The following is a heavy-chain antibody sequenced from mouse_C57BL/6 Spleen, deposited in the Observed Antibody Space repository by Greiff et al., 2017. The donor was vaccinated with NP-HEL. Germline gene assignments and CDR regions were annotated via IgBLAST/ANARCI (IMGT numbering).Heavy chain of an antibody. CDR1: GYSFTGYY. CDR3: ARGGWDVHYYAMDY. Sequence: EVKLMESGPELVKPGASVKISCKASGYSFTGYYMNWVKQSPEKSLEWIGEINPSTGGTTYNQKFKAKATLTVDKSSSTAYMQLKSLTSEDSAVYYCARGGWDVHYYAMDYWGQGTSVTVSS. D-gene: IGHD4-1*01. J-gene: IGHJ4*01. CDR2: INPSTGGT. V-gene: IGHV1-42*01.